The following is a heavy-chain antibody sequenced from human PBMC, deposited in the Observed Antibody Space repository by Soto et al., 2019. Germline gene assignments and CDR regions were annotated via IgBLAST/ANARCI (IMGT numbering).Heavy chain of an antibody. V-gene: IGHV3-23*01. Sequence: GSLRLSCAASGFTFSSYAMSWVRQAPGKGLEWVSAISGSGGSTYYADSVKGRFTISRDNSKNTLYLQMNSLRAEDTAVYYCAKHRLRYFDWSEFDYWGQGTLVTVSS. CDR3: AKHRLRYFDWSEFDY. CDR2: ISGSGGST. J-gene: IGHJ4*02. D-gene: IGHD3-9*01. CDR1: GFTFSSYA.